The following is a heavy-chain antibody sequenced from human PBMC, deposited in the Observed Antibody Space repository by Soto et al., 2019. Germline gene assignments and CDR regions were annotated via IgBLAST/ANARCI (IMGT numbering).Heavy chain of an antibody. J-gene: IGHJ6*02. V-gene: IGHV1-2*04. Sequence: QVQLVQSGAEVKKPGASVKVSCKASGYTFTGYYMHWVRQAPGQGLEWMGWINPNSGGTNYAQKFQGWVTMTRDTSISTAYMELSRLRADDTAVYDCARGRTGSDVDWFGPRDYYYYGMDVWGQGTTVTVSS. CDR2: INPNSGGT. CDR3: ARGRTGSDVDWFGPRDYYYYGMDV. D-gene: IGHD3-9*01. CDR1: GYTFTGYY.